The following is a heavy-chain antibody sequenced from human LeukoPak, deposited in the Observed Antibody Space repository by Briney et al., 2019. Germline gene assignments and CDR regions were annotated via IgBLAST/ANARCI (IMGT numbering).Heavy chain of an antibody. CDR3: ARGDIVVVPAAPGVFCFEP. V-gene: IGHV4-34*01. CDR2: INHSGST. CDR1: GFPFSEYY. J-gene: IGHJ5*02. Sequence: SGSLSLTCAVSGFPFSEYYRTWIRQPPGKGLEWISEINHSGSTNYNPSLKSRVTISVDTSKNQFYLKLSSVTAADTAVYYCARGDIVVVPAAPGVFCFEPWGQGTLVTVSS. D-gene: IGHD2-2*01.